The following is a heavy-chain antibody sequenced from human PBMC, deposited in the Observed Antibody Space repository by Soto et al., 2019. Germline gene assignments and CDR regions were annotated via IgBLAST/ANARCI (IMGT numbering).Heavy chain of an antibody. CDR3: ASYSNYVRVFDY. CDR1: GGSISSGDYY. D-gene: IGHD4-4*01. CDR2: IYYSGST. Sequence: SETLSLTCTVSGGSISSGDYYWSWIRQPPGKGLEWIGYIYYSGSTYYNPSLKSRVTISVDTSKNQFSLKLSSVTAADTAVYYCASYSNYVRVFDYWGQGTLVTVSS. V-gene: IGHV4-30-4*01. J-gene: IGHJ4*02.